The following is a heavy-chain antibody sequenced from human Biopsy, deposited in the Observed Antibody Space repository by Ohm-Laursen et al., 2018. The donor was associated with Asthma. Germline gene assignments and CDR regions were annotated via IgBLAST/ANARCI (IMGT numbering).Heavy chain of an antibody. V-gene: IGHV3-30*18. CDR1: GFMFRSFG. D-gene: IGHD5-12*01. CDR2: ISYDGNHK. Sequence: SSLRLSCAASGFMFRSFGMHWVRQAPGKGLGRVAVISYDGNHKFYEDSVKGRFTISRDNSKNTLYLQMNSLRTEDTAVYYCAKRRGYSGHDNDYWGQGTLVIVSS. J-gene: IGHJ4*02. CDR3: AKRRGYSGHDNDY.